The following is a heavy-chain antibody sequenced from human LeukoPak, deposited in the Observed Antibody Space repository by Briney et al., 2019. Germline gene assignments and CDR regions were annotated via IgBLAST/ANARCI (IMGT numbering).Heavy chain of an antibody. CDR3: ARVSDYGGNSHFDY. Sequence: SETLSLTCTVSGGSVSSYYWSWMRQPPGKGLEWIGYIYYSGSTNYNPSLKSRVTISVDTSKNQCSLKLSSVTAADTAVYYCARVSDYGGNSHFDYWGQGTLVTVSS. CDR1: GGSVSSYY. CDR2: IYYSGST. D-gene: IGHD4-23*01. V-gene: IGHV4-59*02. J-gene: IGHJ4*02.